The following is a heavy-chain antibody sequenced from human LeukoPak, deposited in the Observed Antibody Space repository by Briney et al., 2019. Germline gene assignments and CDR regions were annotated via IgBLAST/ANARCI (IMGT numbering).Heavy chain of an antibody. D-gene: IGHD2-15*01. Sequence: SETLSLTCAVYGGSFSGYYWSWIRQPPGKGLEWIGEINHSGSTYYNPSLKSRVTISVDTSKNQFSLKLSSVTAADTAVYYCARDGGYCSGGSCFVGFDYWGQGTLVTVSS. CDR3: ARDGGYCSGGSCFVGFDY. V-gene: IGHV4-34*09. CDR1: GGSFSGYY. J-gene: IGHJ4*02. CDR2: INHSGST.